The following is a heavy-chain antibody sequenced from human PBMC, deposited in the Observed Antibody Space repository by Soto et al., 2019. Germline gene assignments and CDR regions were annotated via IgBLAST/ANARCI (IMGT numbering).Heavy chain of an antibody. Sequence: ETLSLTCTVSGGSVSSGSYYWSWIRQPPGKGLXWIXXIXXSXXXXXNXXLKSRVTISVDTSKNQFSLKLSSVTAADTAVYYCAREAIAARRYFDLWGRGTLVTVSS. D-gene: IGHD6-6*01. CDR2: IXXSXXX. CDR3: AREAIAARRYFDL. J-gene: IGHJ2*01. V-gene: IGHV4-61*01. CDR1: GGSVSSGSYY.